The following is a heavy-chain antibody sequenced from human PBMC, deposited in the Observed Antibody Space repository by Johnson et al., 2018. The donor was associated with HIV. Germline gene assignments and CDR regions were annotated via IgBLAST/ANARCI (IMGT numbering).Heavy chain of an antibody. V-gene: IGHV3-33*06. Sequence: QVLLVESGGGVVQPGRSLRLSCAASGFTFSSYGMHWVRQAPGKGLEWVAVIWYDGSNKYYADSVKGRFTISRDNSKNTLYLQMNSLRAEDTAVYYCAKTYSGSNRDAFDIWGQGTMVTVSS. J-gene: IGHJ3*02. CDR3: AKTYSGSNRDAFDI. D-gene: IGHD1-26*01. CDR1: GFTFSSYG. CDR2: IWYDGSNK.